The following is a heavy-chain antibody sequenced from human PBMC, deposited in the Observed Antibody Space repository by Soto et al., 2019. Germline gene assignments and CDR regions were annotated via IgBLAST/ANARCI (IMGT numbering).Heavy chain of an antibody. V-gene: IGHV3-23*01. J-gene: IGHJ4*02. Sequence: EVQLLESGGALVQPGGSLRLSCAASGFTFSSYAMSWVRQAPGKGLEWVSAISVSGDITYYADSVKGRFSISRDNSKDTMYLQMNSLRAEDTAIYYCAKGNQGSDWGQGTLVTVSS. CDR3: AKGNQGSD. CDR2: ISVSGDIT. CDR1: GFTFSSYA.